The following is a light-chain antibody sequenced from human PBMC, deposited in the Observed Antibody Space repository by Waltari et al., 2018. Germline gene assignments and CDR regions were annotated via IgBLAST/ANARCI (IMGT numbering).Light chain of an antibody. CDR1: QGISSY. Sequence: DIQMTQSPSSLSASVGDRVTIPCRASQGISSYLSWYQQKPGRAPKLLIYAASSLESGVPSRFSGSGSGRDFTLIISSLQPEDFATYSCQQSYSQTRTFGQGTKVEI. J-gene: IGKJ1*01. V-gene: IGKV1-39*01. CDR2: AAS. CDR3: QQSYSQTRT.